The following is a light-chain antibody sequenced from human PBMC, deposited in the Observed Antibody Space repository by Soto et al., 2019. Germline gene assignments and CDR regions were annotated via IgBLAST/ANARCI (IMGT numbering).Light chain of an antibody. CDR2: DAS. CDR3: QQYNSYST. Sequence: DIQMTQSPSTLSGSVGDRVTITCRASQSISSWLAWYQQKPGKAPKLLIYDASSLESGVPSRFSGSGSGTEFTLTISSLQPDDFATYYCQQYNSYSTFGQGTKV. CDR1: QSISSW. J-gene: IGKJ1*01. V-gene: IGKV1-5*01.